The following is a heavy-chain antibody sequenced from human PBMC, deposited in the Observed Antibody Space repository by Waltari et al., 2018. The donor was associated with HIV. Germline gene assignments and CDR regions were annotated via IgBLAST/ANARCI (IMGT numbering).Heavy chain of an antibody. V-gene: IGHV4-31*03. Sequence: QVQLQESGPGLVKPSQTLSLTCTVPGGSLSSGGYYWSWIRQHPGKGLEWIGYIYYSGSTYYNPSLKSRITISVDTSKNQFSLKLSSVTAADTAVYYCARAPTISGLLSDYYYAMDVWGQGTTVTVSS. CDR1: GGSLSSGGYY. J-gene: IGHJ6*02. D-gene: IGHD3-22*01. CDR2: IYYSGST. CDR3: ARAPTISGLLSDYYYAMDV.